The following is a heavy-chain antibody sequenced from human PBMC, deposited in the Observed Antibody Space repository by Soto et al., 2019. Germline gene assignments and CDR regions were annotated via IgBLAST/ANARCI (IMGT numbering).Heavy chain of an antibody. Sequence: GASVQVSCKASGYTFTGYYMHWVRQAPGQGLEWMGWINPNSGGTNYAQKFQGRVTMTRDTSISTAYMELSRLRSDGTAVYYCARLGIAAAGTGGRGNWGQGTLVTVSS. CDR2: INPNSGGT. CDR3: ARLGIAAAGTGGRGN. V-gene: IGHV1-2*02. D-gene: IGHD6-13*01. J-gene: IGHJ4*02. CDR1: GYTFTGYY.